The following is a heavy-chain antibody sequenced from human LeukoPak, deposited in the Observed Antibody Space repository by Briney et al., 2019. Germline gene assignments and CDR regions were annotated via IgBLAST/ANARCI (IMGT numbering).Heavy chain of an antibody. CDR1: GSTFSSYG. CDR2: ISYDGSNK. CDR3: AKEREDHYDFWSGYYGPGEIDY. Sequence: GRSLRLSCAASGSTFSSYGMHWVRQAPGKGLEWVAVISYDGSNKYYADSVKGRFTISRDNSKNTLYLQMNSLRAEDTAVYYCAKEREDHYDFWSGYYGPGEIDYWGQGTLVTVSS. J-gene: IGHJ4*02. V-gene: IGHV3-30*18. D-gene: IGHD3-3*01.